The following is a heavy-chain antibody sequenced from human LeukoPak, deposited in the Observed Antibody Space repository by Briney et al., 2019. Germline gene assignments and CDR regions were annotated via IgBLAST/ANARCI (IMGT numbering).Heavy chain of an antibody. D-gene: IGHD3-22*01. CDR3: GRQPSGYYEKSGYYYPYYFDY. CDR1: GGSFNNYY. Sequence: SETLSLTCTVSGGSFNNYYWSWVRQPPGKGLEWVGCIFYNGNTKYDPSLKSRVTISLDASKSQISLKFSSVTAADTADYYCGRQPSGYYEKSGYYYPYYFDYWGQGTLVAVSS. J-gene: IGHJ4*02. CDR2: IFYNGNT. V-gene: IGHV4-59*08.